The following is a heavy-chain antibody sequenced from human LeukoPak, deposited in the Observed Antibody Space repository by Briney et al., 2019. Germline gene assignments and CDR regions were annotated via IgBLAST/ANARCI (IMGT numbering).Heavy chain of an antibody. CDR3: VRPLTTSGWDFDL. D-gene: IGHD1-14*01. V-gene: IGHV1-2*02. Sequence: ASVKVSCKASGYTFTGYYIHWLRQAPGQGLEWMGWINPNSGGTNYAQKFQDRVTMTRDTSISTAYMELSRLKSDDTAVYYCVRPLTTSGWDFDLWGRGTLVTVSS. J-gene: IGHJ2*01. CDR2: INPNSGGT. CDR1: GYTFTGYY.